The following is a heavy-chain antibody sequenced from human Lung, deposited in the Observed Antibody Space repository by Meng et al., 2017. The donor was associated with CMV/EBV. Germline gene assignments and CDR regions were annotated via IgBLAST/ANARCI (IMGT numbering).Heavy chain of an antibody. J-gene: IGHJ6*02. CDR2: IKKKADSYTT. Sequence: AGSLRLXCAASGFTFSDNHMGWVRQAPGRGLEWVGEIKKKADSYTTHYAASVKGRFTISRDDSKNSVYLQLSSLKTDDSAVYYCADLEEAFGMAVWGQGTXVTVSS. V-gene: IGHV3-72*01. CDR1: GFTFSDNH. CDR3: ADLEEAFGMAV.